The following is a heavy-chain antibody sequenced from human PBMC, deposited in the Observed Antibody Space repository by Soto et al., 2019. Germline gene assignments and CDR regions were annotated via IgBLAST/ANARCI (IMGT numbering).Heavy chain of an antibody. D-gene: IGHD1-26*01. Sequence: QVQLQESGPGLVKPSGTLSLTCAVSGGSISSSNWWSWVREPPGKGLEWIGEIYHSGSTNYNPSLMSRVTISVDKSKNQLSLKLSSVTAADTAVYYCARDIGSRELVYYYGMDVWGQGTTVTVSS. CDR3: ARDIGSRELVYYYGMDV. V-gene: IGHV4-4*02. J-gene: IGHJ6*02. CDR2: IYHSGST. CDR1: GGSISSSNW.